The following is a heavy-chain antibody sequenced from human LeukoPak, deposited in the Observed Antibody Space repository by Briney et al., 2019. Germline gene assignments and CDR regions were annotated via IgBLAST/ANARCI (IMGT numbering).Heavy chain of an antibody. CDR2: INSDGSST. Sequence: GGSLRLSGAASGFTFSSYWMHWVRQAPGKGLVWVSRINSDGSSTSYADSVKGRFTISRDIAKNTLYLQMNSLRAEDTAVYYCAREGATIYGYFDYWGQGTLVTVSS. D-gene: IGHD5-24*01. CDR3: AREGATIYGYFDY. CDR1: GFTFSSYW. J-gene: IGHJ4*02. V-gene: IGHV3-74*01.